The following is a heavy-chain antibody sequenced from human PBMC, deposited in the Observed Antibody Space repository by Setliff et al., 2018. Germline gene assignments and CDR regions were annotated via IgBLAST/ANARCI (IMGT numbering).Heavy chain of an antibody. V-gene: IGHV4-31*03. CDR2: IYYSGNT. Sequence: LSLSCTVSGGSMIGGHYYWSWIRQLPGKGLEWIAYIYYSGNTYYNPSLKSRVTISVDTSKNQFSLKINSVTAADTAVYYCARGHCSSGECPNYFDPWGQGTQVTVSS. J-gene: IGHJ5*02. D-gene: IGHD2-15*01. CDR3: ARGHCSSGECPNYFDP. CDR1: GGSMIGGHYY.